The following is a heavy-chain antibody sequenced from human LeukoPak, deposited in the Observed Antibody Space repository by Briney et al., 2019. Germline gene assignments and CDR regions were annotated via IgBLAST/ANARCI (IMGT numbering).Heavy chain of an antibody. J-gene: IGHJ3*02. CDR3: ARGRVGQWLVDAFDI. CDR1: GFTFSSYN. V-gene: IGHV3-21*01. CDR2: ISTASDYI. D-gene: IGHD6-19*01. Sequence: GGSLRLSCAASGFTFSSYNMNWVRQAPGKGLEWVSSISTASDYIYYADSVKGRFTISRDNAKNSLYLQMNSLRAEDTAVYYCARGRVGQWLVDAFDIWGRGTMVTVSS.